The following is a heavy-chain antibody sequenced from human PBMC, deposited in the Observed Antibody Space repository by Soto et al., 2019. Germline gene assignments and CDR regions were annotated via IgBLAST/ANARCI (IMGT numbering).Heavy chain of an antibody. D-gene: IGHD4-17*01. Sequence: PGGSLRLSCAASGFTFSSYSMSWVRQAPGEGLEWVSTISGSGGSTYYADSVKGRFTISRDNSKNTLYLQMDSLRAEDTAVYYCAKDITSDFGGYGPSRYNWFDLWGQGTLVTVSS. CDR1: GFTFSSYS. J-gene: IGHJ5*01. CDR2: ISGSGGST. CDR3: AKDITSDFGGYGPSRYNWFDL. V-gene: IGHV3-23*01.